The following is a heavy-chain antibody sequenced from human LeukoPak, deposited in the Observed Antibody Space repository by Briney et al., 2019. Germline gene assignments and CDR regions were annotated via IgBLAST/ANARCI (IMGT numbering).Heavy chain of an antibody. J-gene: IGHJ4*02. CDR1: GGSISSSSCY. CDR2: IYYSGST. D-gene: IGHD4/OR15-4a*01. V-gene: IGHV4-39*01. Sequence: PSETLSLTCTVSGGSISSSSCYWGWIRQPPGKGLEWIGSIYYSGSTYYNPSLKSRVTISVDTSKNQFSLKLSSVTAADTAVYYCARPNYPDLVFDYWGQGTLVTVSS. CDR3: ARPNYPDLVFDY.